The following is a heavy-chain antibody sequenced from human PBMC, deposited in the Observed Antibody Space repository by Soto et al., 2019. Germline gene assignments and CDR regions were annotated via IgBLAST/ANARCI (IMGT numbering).Heavy chain of an antibody. V-gene: IGHV3-7*01. CDR2: INQDGSEM. J-gene: IGHJ3*02. CDR3: ARWVGSGEPRWDI. CDR1: QFRFSTYW. D-gene: IGHD3-10*01. Sequence: PDWSLTHSCAWSQFRFSTYWMSLVLHSPVKGLEWVANINQDGSEMYYVESVKGRFTISRDNAKNSLYLQMKSLRAEDTAVFYCARWVGSGEPRWDIWGQGTVVTVSS.